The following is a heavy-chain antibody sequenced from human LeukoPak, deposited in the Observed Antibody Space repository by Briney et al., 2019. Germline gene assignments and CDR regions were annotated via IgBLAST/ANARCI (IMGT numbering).Heavy chain of an antibody. CDR3: ARVVVPAAFLDP. Sequence: GGSLRLSCAASGFTVSSNYMSWVRQAPGKGLEWVSVIYSGGSTYYADSVKGRFTISRDNSKNTLYLQMNSLRAEDTAVYYCARVVVPAAFLDPWGQGTLVTVSS. CDR2: IYSGGST. CDR1: GFTVSSNY. J-gene: IGHJ5*02. V-gene: IGHV3-53*01. D-gene: IGHD2-2*01.